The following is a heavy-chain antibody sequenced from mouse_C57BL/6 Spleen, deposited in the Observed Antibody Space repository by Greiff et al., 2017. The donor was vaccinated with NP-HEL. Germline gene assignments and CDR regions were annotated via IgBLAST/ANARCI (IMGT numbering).Heavy chain of an antibody. CDR2: IDPSDSYT. CDR3: ARSLRGYFDY. V-gene: IGHV1-69*01. J-gene: IGHJ2*01. Sequence: QVQLKQPGAELVMPGASVKLSCKASGYTFTSYWMHWVKQRPGQGLEWIGEIDPSDSYTNYNQKFKGKSTLTVDKSSSTAYMQLSSLTSEDSAVYYCARSLRGYFDYWGQGTTLTVSS. CDR1: GYTFTSYW.